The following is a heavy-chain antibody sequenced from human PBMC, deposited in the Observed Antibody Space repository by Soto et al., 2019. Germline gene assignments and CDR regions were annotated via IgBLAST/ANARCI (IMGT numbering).Heavy chain of an antibody. CDR2: ISAYNGNT. Sequence: ASVKVSCKASGYSFTSYGISWVRQAPGQGLEWMGWISAYNGNTNYEQKFQGRVAMTTDTSTNTAYLELRTLRSDDAAVYYCAGDPPITGSLRGTPLMAVWGQGTTVTVSS. J-gene: IGHJ6*02. V-gene: IGHV1-18*04. CDR3: AGDPPITGSLRGTPLMAV. CDR1: GYSFTSYG. D-gene: IGHD1-20*01.